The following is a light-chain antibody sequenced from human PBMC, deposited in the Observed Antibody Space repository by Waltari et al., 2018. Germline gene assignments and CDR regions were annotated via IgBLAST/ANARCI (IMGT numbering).Light chain of an antibody. CDR1: RSTIGSNA. V-gene: IGLV1-44*01. Sequence: QSLLTQPPSASGTPGQRVPIPCSGSRSTIGSNAVSWYQQLQGTAPKLLIHSNNQRPSGVPDRFSCSKSGTSASLAISGLQSADEADYYCAAWDDSLNGHVVFGGGTKLTVL. CDR2: SNN. CDR3: AAWDDSLNGHVV. J-gene: IGLJ2*01.